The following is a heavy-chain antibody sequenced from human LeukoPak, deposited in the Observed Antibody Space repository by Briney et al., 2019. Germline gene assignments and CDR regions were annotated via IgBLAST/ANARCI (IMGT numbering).Heavy chain of an antibody. V-gene: IGHV3-23*01. CDR2: ISAGGDKI. Sequence: PGGSLRLSCVASGFTFSNYAMSWVRQAPGKGLRWVSAISAGGDKIRYAGSVKGRFTISRDNSRNTLYVQMSSLKADDTAVYYCVKNVGGNEGAYWGQGTLVTVSS. J-gene: IGHJ4*02. CDR3: VKNVGGNEGAY. D-gene: IGHD5-12*01. CDR1: GFTFSNYA.